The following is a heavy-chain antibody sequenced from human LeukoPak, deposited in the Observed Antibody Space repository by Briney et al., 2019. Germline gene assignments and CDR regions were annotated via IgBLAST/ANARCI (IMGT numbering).Heavy chain of an antibody. J-gene: IGHJ6*02. CDR3: ANTYHDFWSGKRKYYYGMDV. CDR2: ISGSGGST. CDR1: GFTFSSYA. V-gene: IGHV3-23*01. Sequence: GGSLRLSCAASGFTFSSYAMSWVRQAPGKGLEWVSAISGSGGSTYYADSVKGRFTISRDNSKNTLYLQMNSLRAEDTAVYYCANTYHDFWSGKRKYYYGMDVWGQGTTVTVSS. D-gene: IGHD3-3*01.